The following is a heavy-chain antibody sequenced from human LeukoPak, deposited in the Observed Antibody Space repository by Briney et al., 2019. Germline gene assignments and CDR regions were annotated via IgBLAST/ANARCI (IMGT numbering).Heavy chain of an antibody. D-gene: IGHD3-10*01. J-gene: IGHJ4*02. CDR3: ARDGGELWPLDE. CDR2: IKPDGSET. Sequence: GGSLRLSWVASGFPFKGYWMTWFRQSPGKGLDWVANIKPDGSETNYLDSVKGRFTISRDNARDSLFLEMNNLRVDDTAVYYCARDGGELWPLDEWGQGILVTVSS. V-gene: IGHV3-7*01. CDR1: GFPFKGYW.